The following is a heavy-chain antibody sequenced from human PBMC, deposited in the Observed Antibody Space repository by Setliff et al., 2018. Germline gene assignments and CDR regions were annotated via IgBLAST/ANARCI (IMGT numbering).Heavy chain of an antibody. V-gene: IGHV3-48*03. CDR1: GFGFRSYE. J-gene: IGHJ6*03. CDR3: ARERVGRYYYYHMDV. D-gene: IGHD1-26*01. CDR2: INSGGSKV. Sequence: LSLSCVASGFGFRSYEMNWVRQTPGKGLEWVSYINSGGSKVYYADSVKGRFIISRDNAKNSLYLQMNSLRDEDTAVYYCARERVGRYYYYHMDVWGKGTTVTVSS.